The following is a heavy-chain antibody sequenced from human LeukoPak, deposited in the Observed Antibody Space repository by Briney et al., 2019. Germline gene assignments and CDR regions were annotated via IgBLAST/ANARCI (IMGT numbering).Heavy chain of an antibody. CDR2: IHNSGTT. CDR1: GGPFSGYF. J-gene: IGHJ4*02. Sequence: SETLSLTCAVSGGPFSGYFWSWIRQSSGKGLEWIGEIHNSGTTNYNPSLNSRVTISEDTSKNQFYLNLSSVTAADTAVYYCARAIKAAAGRHYYFDYWGQGTLVTVSS. D-gene: IGHD6-13*01. V-gene: IGHV4-34*01. CDR3: ARAIKAAAGRHYYFDY.